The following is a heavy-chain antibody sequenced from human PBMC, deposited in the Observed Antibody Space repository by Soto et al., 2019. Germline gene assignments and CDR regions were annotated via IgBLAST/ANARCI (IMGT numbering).Heavy chain of an antibody. CDR3: ARSSPVGLLWFGDFAYYFDY. CDR2: IYYSGST. CDR1: GGSIGSYY. J-gene: IGHJ4*02. V-gene: IGHV4-59*01. D-gene: IGHD3-10*01. Sequence: AETLSLTCTVCGGSIGSYYWRWIRERPGKGLEWIGYIYYSGSTNYNPSLESRVTISVDTSKNQFSLKLSSVTAADTAVYYCARSSPVGLLWFGDFAYYFDYWGRGTLVTVS.